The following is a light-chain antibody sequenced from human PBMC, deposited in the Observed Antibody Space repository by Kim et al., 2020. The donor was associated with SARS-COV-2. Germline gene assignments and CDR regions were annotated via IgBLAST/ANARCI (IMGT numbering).Light chain of an antibody. CDR1: QSVSID. Sequence: EIVMTQSPATLSVSPGGRATLSCRASQSVSIDLAWYQQKPGQAPRLLIYGASTRATGIPARFSGSGSGTEFTFTISSLQSEDFAVYYCQQYKNLWTFGQGTKVDIK. J-gene: IGKJ1*01. CDR3: QQYKNLWT. V-gene: IGKV3-15*01. CDR2: GAS.